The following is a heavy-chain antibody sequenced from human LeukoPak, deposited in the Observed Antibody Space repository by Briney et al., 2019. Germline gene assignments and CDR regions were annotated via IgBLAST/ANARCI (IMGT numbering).Heavy chain of an antibody. J-gene: IGHJ3*02. Sequence: GGSLRLSCAASGFTFSSYAMSWVRQAPGKGLEWVSAISGSGGSTYYADSVKGRFTISRDNSKNTLYLQMNSLRAEDTAVYYCAKDRSWETIFGVVIRQSDAFDIWGQGTMVTVSS. V-gene: IGHV3-23*01. D-gene: IGHD3-3*01. CDR1: GFTFSSYA. CDR2: ISGSGGST. CDR3: AKDRSWETIFGVVIRQSDAFDI.